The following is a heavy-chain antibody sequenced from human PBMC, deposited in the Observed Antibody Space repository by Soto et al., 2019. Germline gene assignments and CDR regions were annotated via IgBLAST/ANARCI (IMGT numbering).Heavy chain of an antibody. D-gene: IGHD3-10*01. CDR3: ARSGPYGSESYSFRYNRFDP. V-gene: IGHV3-53*01. Sequence: GSLRLSCTTSGFTVSSSHMTWVRQAPGKGLEWVSVIYSGGSSYYAVSVQGRFTISRDNSKNTVYLQMNSLRGEDTAMYYCARSGPYGSESYSFRYNRFDPWGQGT. CDR2: IYSGGSS. CDR1: GFTVSSSH. J-gene: IGHJ5*02.